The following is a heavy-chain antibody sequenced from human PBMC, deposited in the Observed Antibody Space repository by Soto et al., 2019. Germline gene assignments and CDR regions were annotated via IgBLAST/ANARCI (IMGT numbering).Heavy chain of an antibody. CDR2: ISAGGNTK. D-gene: IGHD2-21*01. Sequence: QVQLVESGGGVVQPGTSLRLACAASGFTFSNIGMQWVRQAPGKGLEWVAVISAGGNTKYYADSVKGRFTISRDNSKNTLFLQMNRLRTEDTAVYYCAKESGGERYAAYLDPGGQETLVTVSA. J-gene: IGHJ5*02. CDR3: AKESGGERYAAYLDP. V-gene: IGHV3-30*18. CDR1: GFTFSNIG.